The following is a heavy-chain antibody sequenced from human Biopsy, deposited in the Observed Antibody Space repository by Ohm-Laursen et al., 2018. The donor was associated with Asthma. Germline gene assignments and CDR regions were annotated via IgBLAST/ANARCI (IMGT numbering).Heavy chain of an antibody. D-gene: IGHD3-3*01. Sequence: SLRLSCTASGFTFSSYAMSWVRQAPGKGLAWVAVISYDGSNKYYADSVKGRFTISRDNSKNTLYLQMNSLRAEDTAVYYCAKDTEGRYDFWSGLSYNYYGMDVWGQGTTVTVSS. CDR2: ISYDGSNK. CDR1: GFTFSSYA. V-gene: IGHV3-30-3*01. CDR3: AKDTEGRYDFWSGLSYNYYGMDV. J-gene: IGHJ6*02.